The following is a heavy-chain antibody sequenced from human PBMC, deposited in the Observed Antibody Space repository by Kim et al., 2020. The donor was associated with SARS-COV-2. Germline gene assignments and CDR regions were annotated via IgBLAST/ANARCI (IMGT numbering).Heavy chain of an antibody. CDR3: VKGQSVVSSSTGDY. Sequence: GGSLRLSCAASGFTFTGFAMNWVRQAPGKGLEWVSSIRGSGGNTFYSDSVKGRFTISRDDSKRTLYLQMESLRAEDTAVYYCVKGQSVVSSSTGDYWGQGTLVTVSS. D-gene: IGHD2-2*01. V-gene: IGHV3-23*01. CDR2: IRGSGGNT. CDR1: GFTFTGFA. J-gene: IGHJ4*02.